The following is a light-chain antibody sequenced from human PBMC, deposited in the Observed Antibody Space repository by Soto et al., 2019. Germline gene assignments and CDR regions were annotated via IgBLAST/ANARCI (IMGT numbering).Light chain of an antibody. Sequence: EIVLTQSPATLSLSPGERATLSCRASQSVSTYLAWYQQKPGQAPRLLIYDAFNRATGIPARFSGSGSGTGFPLTSSSLEPEDFAVYYCQQRSHWPRTFGQGTKVDIK. V-gene: IGKV3-11*01. CDR2: DAF. CDR3: QQRSHWPRT. CDR1: QSVSTY. J-gene: IGKJ1*01.